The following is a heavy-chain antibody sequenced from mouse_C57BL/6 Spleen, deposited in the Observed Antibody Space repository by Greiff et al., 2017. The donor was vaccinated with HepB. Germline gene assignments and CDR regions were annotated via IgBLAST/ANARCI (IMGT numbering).Heavy chain of an antibody. D-gene: IGHD1-1*01. V-gene: IGHV8-12*01. CDR3: ARKGTTVVATYGGAMDY. CDR1: GFSLSTSGMG. J-gene: IGHJ4*01. Sequence: QVTLKVSGPGILQSSQTLSLTCSFSGFSLSTSGMGVSWIRQPSGKGLEWLAHIYWDDDKRYNPSLKSRLTISKDTSRNQVFLKITSVDTADTATYYCARKGTTVVATYGGAMDYWGQGTSVTVSS. CDR2: IYWDDDK.